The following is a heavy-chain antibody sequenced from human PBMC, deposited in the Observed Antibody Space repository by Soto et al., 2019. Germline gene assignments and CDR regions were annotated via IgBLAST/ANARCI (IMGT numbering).Heavy chain of an antibody. CDR1: GYTFTSYG. CDR3: ARDLYSVATTQKASFDD. D-gene: IGHD5-12*01. CDR2: ISAYNGNT. V-gene: IGHV1-18*01. J-gene: IGHJ4*02. Sequence: ASVKVSCKASGYTFTSYGISWVRQAPGQGLEWMGWISAYNGNTNYAQKLQGRVTMTTDTSTSTAYMELRSLRSDDTAVYYCARDLYSVATTQKASFDDWGQGTLVTVSS.